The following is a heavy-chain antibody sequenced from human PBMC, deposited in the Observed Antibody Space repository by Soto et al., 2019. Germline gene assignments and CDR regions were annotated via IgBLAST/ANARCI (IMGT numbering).Heavy chain of an antibody. V-gene: IGHV1-18*04. Sequence: ASVKVCSKASGYTFTSYGIRWVRQAPGQGLEWMGWIKTRNGNTNYAQKVQGRVTMTTDTSTSTAYMELRSLRSDDTAVYYCARDLHDYSNYGYYYYGMAIWGQGTMVTVFS. CDR3: ARDLHDYSNYGYYYYGMAI. CDR1: GYTFTSYG. CDR2: IKTRNGNT. D-gene: IGHD4-4*01. J-gene: IGHJ6*02.